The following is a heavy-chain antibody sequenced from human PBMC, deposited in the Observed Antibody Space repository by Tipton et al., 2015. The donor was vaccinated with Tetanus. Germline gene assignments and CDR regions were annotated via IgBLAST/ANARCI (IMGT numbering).Heavy chain of an antibody. CDR1: GFTFSNYR. Sequence: GSLRLSCVVSGFTFSNYRMNWVRQAPGKGLQWVASISSTSSYIYYADSLKGRFTISRDNTKNSLHLQINSLRAEDAALYYCVSGRTLDYWGQGTLVTVSS. D-gene: IGHD1-26*01. CDR3: VSGRTLDY. V-gene: IGHV3-21*06. CDR2: ISSTSSYI. J-gene: IGHJ4*02.